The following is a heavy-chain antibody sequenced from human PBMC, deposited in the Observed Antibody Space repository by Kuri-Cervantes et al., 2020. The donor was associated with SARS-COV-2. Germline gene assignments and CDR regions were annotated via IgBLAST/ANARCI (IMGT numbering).Heavy chain of an antibody. CDR1: GFTFSSYS. V-gene: IGHV3-48*04. J-gene: IGHJ4*02. CDR3: ARDGYDFWSNEYYFDY. D-gene: IGHD3-3*01. CDR2: ISSSSSTI. Sequence: GGSLRLSCAASGFTFSSYSMNWVRQAPGKGLEWASYISSSSSTIYYADSVKGRFTISRDNAKNSLYLQMNSLRAEDTAVYYCARDGYDFWSNEYYFDYWGQGTLVTVSS.